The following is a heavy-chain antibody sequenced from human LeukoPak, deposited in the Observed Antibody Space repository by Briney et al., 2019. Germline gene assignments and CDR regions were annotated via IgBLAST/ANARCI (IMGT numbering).Heavy chain of an antibody. J-gene: IGHJ4*02. V-gene: IGHV4-34*01. CDR3: ARLGGYYDPPGY. D-gene: IGHD3-22*01. Sequence: KPSETLSLTCAVYGGSFSAYYWSWIRQPPGRGLEWIGEINHSGSTNYNPSLKSRVTISVDTSKNLFSLKLSSVTVADTAVCYCARLGGYYDPPGYWGQGTLVTVSS. CDR1: GGSFSAYY. CDR2: INHSGST.